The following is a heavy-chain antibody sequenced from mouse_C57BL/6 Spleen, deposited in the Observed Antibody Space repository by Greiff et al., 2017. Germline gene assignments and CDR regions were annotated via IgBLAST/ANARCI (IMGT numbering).Heavy chain of an antibody. Sequence: VQLQQPGAELVRPGSSVKLSCKASGYTFTSYWMDWVKQRPGQGLEWIGNIYPSDSETHYNQKFKDKATLTVDKSSSTAYMQLSSLTSEDSAVYYCARDYDYLNFDYWGQGTTLTVSS. CDR3: ARDYDYLNFDY. D-gene: IGHD2-4*01. CDR2: IYPSDSET. CDR1: GYTFTSYW. J-gene: IGHJ2*01. V-gene: IGHV1-61*01.